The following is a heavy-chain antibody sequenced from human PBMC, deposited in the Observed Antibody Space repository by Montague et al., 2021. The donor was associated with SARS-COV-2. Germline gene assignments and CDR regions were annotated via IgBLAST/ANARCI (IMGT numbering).Heavy chain of an antibody. J-gene: IGHJ4*02. CDR2: ISDSGST. D-gene: IGHD2-15*01. V-gene: IGHV4-59*08. CDR1: GGSISSFY. Sequence: SETLSLTCTVSGGSISSFYWSWFRQPPGKGLEWIGYISDSGSTNYNPSLTSRVTMSVDTSKNQFSLKVNSVTAADTAVYYCARHYSATLPAAYWGQGTLVTVSS. CDR3: ARHYSATLPAAY.